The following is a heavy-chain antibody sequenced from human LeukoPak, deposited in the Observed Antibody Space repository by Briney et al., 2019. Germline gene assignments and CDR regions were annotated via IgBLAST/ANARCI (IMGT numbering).Heavy chain of an antibody. V-gene: IGHV1-69*02. CDR1: GYSFTSYY. J-gene: IGHJ5*02. D-gene: IGHD6-13*01. CDR2: IIPILGIA. CDR3: ARAARRGSSWTDYNWFDP. Sequence: GASVKVSCKTSGYSFTSYYIHWVRQAPGQGLEWMGRIIPILGIANYAQKFQGRVTITADKSTSTAYMELSSLRSEDTAVYYCARAARRGSSWTDYNWFDPWGQGTLVTVSS.